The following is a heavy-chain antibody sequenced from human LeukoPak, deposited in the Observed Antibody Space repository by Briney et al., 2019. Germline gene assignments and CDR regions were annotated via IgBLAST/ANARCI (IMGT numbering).Heavy chain of an antibody. CDR2: IIPIFGTA. V-gene: IGHV1-69*01. CDR3: ARDREMATISCFDY. Sequence: ASVKVSCKASGGTFSSYAISWVLQAPGQGLEWMGGIIPIFGTANYAQKFQGRVTITADESTSTAYMELSSLRSEDTAVYYCARDREMATISCFDYWGQGTLVTVSS. D-gene: IGHD5-24*01. J-gene: IGHJ4*02. CDR1: GGTFSSYA.